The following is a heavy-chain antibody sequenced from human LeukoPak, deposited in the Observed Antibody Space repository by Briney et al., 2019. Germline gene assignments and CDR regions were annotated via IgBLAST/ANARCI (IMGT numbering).Heavy chain of an antibody. CDR2: INPNSGGT. D-gene: IGHD2-2*01. J-gene: IGHJ6*03. CDR3: ARGCQYQLLIFLYYYMDV. V-gene: IGHV1-2*02. Sequence: ASVKVSCKASGYTFTGYYIHWVRQAPGQGLEWMGWINPNSGGTNYAQKFQGRVTMTRDTSISTAYVELSRLRSDDTAVYYCARGCQYQLLIFLYYYMDVWGKGTTVTISS. CDR1: GYTFTGYY.